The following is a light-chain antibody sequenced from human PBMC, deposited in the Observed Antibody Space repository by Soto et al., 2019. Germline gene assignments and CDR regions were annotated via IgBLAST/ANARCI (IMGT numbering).Light chain of an antibody. CDR1: QSISSSY. J-gene: IGKJ1*01. V-gene: IGKV3D-15*01. CDR2: DAS. CDR3: LHYNKWPRWT. Sequence: IVLMQSPGTLSFSPGERSTLSCRPSQSISSSYLAWYQQKPGQAPRLLIYDASNRATGIPARFSGSGSGTEFTLTISSLQSEDFAVYYCLHYNKWPRWTFGQGTKVDIK.